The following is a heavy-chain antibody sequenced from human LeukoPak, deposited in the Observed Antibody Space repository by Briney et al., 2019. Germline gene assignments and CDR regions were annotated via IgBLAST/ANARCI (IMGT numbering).Heavy chain of an antibody. V-gene: IGHV3-30*03. CDR2: ISYDGSNK. D-gene: IGHD3-16*02. CDR1: GFTFSSYG. Sequence: PGRSLRLSCAASGFTFSSYGMHWVRQAPGKGLEWVAVISYDGSNKYYADSVKGRFTISRDNSKNTLYLQMNSLRAEDTAVYYCAREYYDYVWGSYRPSTNLFDYWGQGTLVTVSS. CDR3: AREYYDYVWGSYRPSTNLFDY. J-gene: IGHJ4*02.